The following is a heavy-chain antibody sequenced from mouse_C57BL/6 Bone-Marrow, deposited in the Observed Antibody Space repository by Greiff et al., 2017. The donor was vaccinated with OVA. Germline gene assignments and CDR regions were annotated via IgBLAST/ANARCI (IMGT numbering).Heavy chain of an antibody. J-gene: IGHJ2*01. D-gene: IGHD1-1*01. CDR1: GFTFSSYG. CDR2: ISSGGSYT. Sequence: EVQRVESGGDLVKPGGSLKLSCAASGFTFSSYGMSWVRQTPDKRLEWVATISSGGSYTYYPDSVKGRFTISRDNAKNTLYLQMSSLKSEDTAMYYCARWDYYGSSYDYWGQGTTLTVSS. V-gene: IGHV5-6*01. CDR3: ARWDYYGSSYDY.